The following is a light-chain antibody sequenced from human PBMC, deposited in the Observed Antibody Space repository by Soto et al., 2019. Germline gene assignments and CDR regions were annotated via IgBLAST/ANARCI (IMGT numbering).Light chain of an antibody. V-gene: IGKV3-20*01. CDR1: QSVGSRY. Sequence: VLTQSPGTLSLSPAERATLSCRASQSVGSRYLAWYQQKPGQAPRLLIYGASSRATGIPDRFSGSGSGTDFTLTISSLEPEDFAVYYCQQYGTSALITFGQGTRLEIK. CDR3: QQYGTSALIT. CDR2: GAS. J-gene: IGKJ5*01.